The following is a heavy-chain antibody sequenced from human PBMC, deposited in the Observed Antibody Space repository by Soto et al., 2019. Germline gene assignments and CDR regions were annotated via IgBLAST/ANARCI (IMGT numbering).Heavy chain of an antibody. CDR2: IYSGGST. V-gene: IGHV3-66*01. J-gene: IGHJ4*02. D-gene: IGHD1-1*01. CDR3: AKDQATGTTTLYYFDY. Sequence: GGSLRLSCAASGFTASSNYMSWVRQAPGKGLEWVSVIYSGGSTYYADSVKGRFTISRDNSKNTLYLQMNNLRAEDTAVYFCAKDQATGTTTLYYFDYWGQGTLVTVSS. CDR1: GFTASSNY.